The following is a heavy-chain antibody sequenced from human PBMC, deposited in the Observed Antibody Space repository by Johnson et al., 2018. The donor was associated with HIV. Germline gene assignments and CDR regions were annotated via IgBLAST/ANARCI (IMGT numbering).Heavy chain of an antibody. V-gene: IGHV3-66*01. CDR1: GFTFSDYY. CDR2: IFSVGDV. CDR3: ARESPGYAFDI. J-gene: IGHJ3*02. D-gene: IGHD1-1*01. Sequence: EVQLVESGGGVVRPGGSLRLSCVASGFTFSDYYMSWIRQAPGKGLEWVSVIFSVGDVYYADPVKGRFTISRDNSKNMVYLQMNSLRAGDTAVYYCARESPGYAFDIWGQGTMVTVSS.